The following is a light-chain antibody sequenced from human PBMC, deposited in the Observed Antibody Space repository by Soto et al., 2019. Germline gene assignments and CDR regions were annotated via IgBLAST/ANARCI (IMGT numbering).Light chain of an antibody. J-gene: IGKJ1*01. Sequence: DIVMTQSPDSLAVSLGGRATIDCKSSQSLLYSPNNKNYLAWYQQKPGQPPKLLIYWASTRESGVPDRFTGSASRTHITLTISSLHEEYVADYYCQQNYAAPQTFGRGTKVEIK. CDR2: WAS. CDR3: QQNYAAPQT. CDR1: QSLLYSPNNKNY. V-gene: IGKV4-1*01.